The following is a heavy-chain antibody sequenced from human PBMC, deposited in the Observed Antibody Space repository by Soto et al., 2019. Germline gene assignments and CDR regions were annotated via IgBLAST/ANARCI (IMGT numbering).Heavy chain of an antibody. CDR1: GFTFSTSS. Sequence: EVQLVESGGGLGQPGGSLRLSCVVSGFTFSTSSMNWVGQAPGKGLEWVSYISSSSNTIYADSVKGRFTISRDNAKNSLYLQMNSLRDEDTAVYYCARVIWSCYLTSDYWGQGTLVTVSS. CDR2: ISSSSNTI. CDR3: ARVIWSCYLTSDY. V-gene: IGHV3-48*02. D-gene: IGHD3-3*01. J-gene: IGHJ4*02.